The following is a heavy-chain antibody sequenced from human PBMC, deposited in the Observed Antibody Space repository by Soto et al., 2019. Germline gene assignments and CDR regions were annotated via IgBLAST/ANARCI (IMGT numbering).Heavy chain of an antibody. V-gene: IGHV4-31*03. CDR1: GGSISSGGYY. D-gene: IGHD3-22*01. Sequence: PSETLSLTCTVSGGSISSGGYYWSWIRQHPGKGLEWIGYIYYSGSTYYNPSLKSRVTISVDTSKNQFSLKLSSVTAADTAVYYCAREFRYYDSSGPPGVFDPWGQGTLVTVS. CDR2: IYYSGST. CDR3: AREFRYYDSSGPPGVFDP. J-gene: IGHJ5*02.